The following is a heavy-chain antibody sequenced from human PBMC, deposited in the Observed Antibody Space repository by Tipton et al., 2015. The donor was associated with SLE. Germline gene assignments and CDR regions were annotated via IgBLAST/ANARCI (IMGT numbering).Heavy chain of an antibody. CDR3: ARPLRYFDWAPWL. V-gene: IGHV4-38-2*02. J-gene: IGHJ4*02. D-gene: IGHD3-9*01. Sequence: TLSLTCTVSGFSISGDIYWGWVRQSPGKGLEWVGTIFHSGTTYYNPSLRSRVSISGDTSKNQFALRLSSVTAADTAVYYCARPLRYFDWAPWLWGQGTLVTVSS. CDR1: GFSISGDIY. CDR2: IFHSGTT.